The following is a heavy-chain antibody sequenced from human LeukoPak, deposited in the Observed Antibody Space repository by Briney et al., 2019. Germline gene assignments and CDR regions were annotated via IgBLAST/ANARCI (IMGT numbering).Heavy chain of an antibody. CDR1: GFTFGDYA. Sequence: GGSLRLSCTASGFTFGDYAMTWVRQAPGKGLEWVGFIRSKAYGGTIEYAASVKGRFTISRDDSKSSASLQMNSLKTEDTAVYYCIRGRVHLDYWGQGTPVTVSS. CDR3: IRGRVHLDY. J-gene: IGHJ4*02. CDR2: IRSKAYGGTI. V-gene: IGHV3-49*04.